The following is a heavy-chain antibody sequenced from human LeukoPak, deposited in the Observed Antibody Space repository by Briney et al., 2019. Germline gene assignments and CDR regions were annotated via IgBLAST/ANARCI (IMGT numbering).Heavy chain of an antibody. J-gene: IGHJ4*02. CDR1: GFTFSSYS. V-gene: IGHV3-66*01. CDR2: IYNGDNT. CDR3: ARASQWLAFDY. D-gene: IGHD6-19*01. Sequence: GGSLRLSCAASGFTFSSYSMNWVRQAPGKGLEWVSVIYNGDNTYYADSVKGRFTISRDNSKNTLFLQMNNLRVEDTAVYFCARASQWLAFDYWGQGTLVTVSS.